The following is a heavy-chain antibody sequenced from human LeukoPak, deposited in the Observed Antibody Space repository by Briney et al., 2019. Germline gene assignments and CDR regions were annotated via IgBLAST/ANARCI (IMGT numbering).Heavy chain of an antibody. V-gene: IGHV3-74*03. D-gene: IGHD2-8*01. CDR1: GLIFSRDR. CDR3: ARMYGLEH. Sequence: GGSVTLSCGGSGLIFSRDRMHCLPPARGGGLGWVSQITRDGRNTTYADSVKGRFTVSRDNAKSALYLHMNSLRAEDTAVYYCARMYGLEHWGQGTLVTVSS. CDR2: ITRDGRNT. J-gene: IGHJ4*02.